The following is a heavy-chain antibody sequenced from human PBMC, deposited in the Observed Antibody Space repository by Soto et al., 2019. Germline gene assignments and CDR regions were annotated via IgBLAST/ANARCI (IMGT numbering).Heavy chain of an antibody. CDR1: GYTLTELS. Sequence: ASVKVSCKASGYTLTELSMHWVRQAPGKGLEWMGGFDPEDGETIYAQKFQGRVTMTEDTSTDTAYMELSSLRSEDTAVYYCATPECGGNFNWFDPWGQGTLVTVSS. CDR2: FDPEDGET. CDR3: ATPECGGNFNWFDP. D-gene: IGHD2-21*02. J-gene: IGHJ5*02. V-gene: IGHV1-24*01.